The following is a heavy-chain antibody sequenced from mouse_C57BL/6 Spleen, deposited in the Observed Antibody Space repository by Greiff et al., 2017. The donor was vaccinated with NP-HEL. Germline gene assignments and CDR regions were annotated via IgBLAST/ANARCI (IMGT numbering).Heavy chain of an antibody. CDR1: GYAFSSYW. CDR3: ARSYYYGSTHGGFAY. V-gene: IGHV1-80*01. D-gene: IGHD1-1*01. J-gene: IGHJ3*01. CDR2: IYPGDGDT. Sequence: VQLQQSGAELVKPGASVKISCKASGYAFSSYWMNWVKQRPGKGLEWIGQIYPGDGDTNYNGKFKGKATLTADKSSSTAYMQLSSLTSEDSAVYFCARSYYYGSTHGGFAYWGQGTLVTVSA.